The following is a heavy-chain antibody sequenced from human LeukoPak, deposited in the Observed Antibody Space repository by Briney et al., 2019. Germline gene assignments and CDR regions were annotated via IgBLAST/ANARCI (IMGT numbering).Heavy chain of an antibody. V-gene: IGHV4-31*03. D-gene: IGHD2-2*01. CDR3: ARESPSYEVPAAIGDYYYYGMDV. CDR1: GGSISSGGYY. J-gene: IGHJ6*02. CDR2: IYYSGST. Sequence: PSQTLSLTCTVSGGSISSGGYYWSWIRQHPGKGLEWIGYIYYSGSTYYNPSLKSRVTISVDTSKNQFSLKLSSVIAADTAVYYCARESPSYEVPAAIGDYYYYGMDVWGQGTTVTVSS.